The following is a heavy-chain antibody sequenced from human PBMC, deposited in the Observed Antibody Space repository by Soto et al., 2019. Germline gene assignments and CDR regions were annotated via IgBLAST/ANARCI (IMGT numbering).Heavy chain of an antibody. CDR3: AKQLWGIVVVPADLPADDAFDI. D-gene: IGHD2-2*01. CDR2: ISGSGGST. Sequence: GGSLRLSCAASGFTFSSYAMSWVRQAPGKGLEWVSAISGSGGSTYYADSVKGRFTISRDNSKNTLYLQMNSLRAEDTAVYYCAKQLWGIVVVPADLPADDAFDIWGQGTMVTVSS. J-gene: IGHJ3*02. V-gene: IGHV3-23*01. CDR1: GFTFSSYA.